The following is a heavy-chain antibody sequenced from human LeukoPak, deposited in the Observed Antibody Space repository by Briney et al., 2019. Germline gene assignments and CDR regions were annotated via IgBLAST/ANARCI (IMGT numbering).Heavy chain of an antibody. Sequence: GGSLRLSCAASGFTFSSYWMSWVRQAPGKGLEWVANIKQDGSEKYYEDSVKGRFTISRDNAKNTLYLQMNSLRAEDTAVYYCARGVRRRPDAFDIWGQGTMVTVSS. CDR1: GFTFSSYW. V-gene: IGHV3-7*01. J-gene: IGHJ3*02. CDR2: IKQDGSEK. D-gene: IGHD6-25*01. CDR3: ARGVRRRPDAFDI.